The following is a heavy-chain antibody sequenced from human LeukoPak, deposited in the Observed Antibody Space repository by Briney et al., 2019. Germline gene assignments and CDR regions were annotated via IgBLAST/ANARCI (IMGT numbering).Heavy chain of an antibody. Sequence: PSETLSLTCTVSGGSISSYYWSWIRQPPGKGLEWIGYIYYSGSTNYNPSLKSRVTISVDTSKNQFSLKLSSVTAADTAVYYCARDSRRDGYNLGYWGRGTLVTVSS. CDR3: ARDSRRDGYNLGY. CDR2: IYYSGST. CDR1: GGSISSYY. D-gene: IGHD5-24*01. V-gene: IGHV4-59*12. J-gene: IGHJ4*02.